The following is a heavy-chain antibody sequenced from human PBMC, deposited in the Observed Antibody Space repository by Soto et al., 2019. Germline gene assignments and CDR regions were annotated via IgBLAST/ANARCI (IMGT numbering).Heavy chain of an antibody. CDR2: IYYSGST. V-gene: IGHV4-30-4*01. J-gene: IGHJ4*02. Sequence: KTSETLSLTCTVSGDSISSGDYYWSWIRQPPGKGLEWIAYIYYSGSTYYNPSLKSRVTISVDTSKNQFSLKLNSVTAADTAVYYCGRLIRRIISFDYWGRGTLVTVSS. CDR3: GRLIRRIISFDY. CDR1: GDSISSGDYY. D-gene: IGHD3-10*01.